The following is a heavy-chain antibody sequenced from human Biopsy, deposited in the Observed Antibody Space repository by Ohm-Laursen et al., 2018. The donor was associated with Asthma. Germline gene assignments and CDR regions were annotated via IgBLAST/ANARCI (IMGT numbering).Heavy chain of an antibody. CDR2: IYSGGTS. CDR1: GFAVSRDH. D-gene: IGHD3-22*01. J-gene: IGHJ4*02. V-gene: IGHV3-53*01. Sequence: GSLRLSCAASGFAVSRDHMFWVRQAPGKGLEWVSVIYSGGTSHTADSVRGRLTISRDYSKNTLYLQMHSLRAEDTAVYCCARGDSSNWSHYYFDYWGQGTLVTVSS. CDR3: ARGDSSNWSHYYFDY.